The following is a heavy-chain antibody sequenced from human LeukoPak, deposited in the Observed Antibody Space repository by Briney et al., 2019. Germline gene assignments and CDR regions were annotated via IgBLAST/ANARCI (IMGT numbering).Heavy chain of an antibody. J-gene: IGHJ6*02. Sequence: SETLSLTRTVSGGSISSYYWSWIRQPPGKGLKWIGYIYYSGSTNYNPSLKSRVTISVDTSKNQFSLKLSSVTAADTAVYYCARHEGVATISYYGMDVWGQGTTVTVSS. CDR2: IYYSGST. CDR1: GGSISSYY. CDR3: ARHEGVATISYYGMDV. V-gene: IGHV4-59*08. D-gene: IGHD5-12*01.